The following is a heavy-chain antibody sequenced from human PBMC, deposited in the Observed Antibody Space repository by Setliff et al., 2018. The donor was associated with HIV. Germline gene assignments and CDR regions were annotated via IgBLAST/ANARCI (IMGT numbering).Heavy chain of an antibody. D-gene: IGHD3-16*01. CDR2: FIPVLDIT. V-gene: IGHV1-69*10. J-gene: IGHJ6*02. CDR1: GGTSSTYA. Sequence: ASVKVSCKASGGTSSTYAINWVRQAPGQGLEWMGQFIPVLDITNYAQKFQGTVTINADKSTSTAYMELSSLRYDDTAVYYCAASQNSYSYLGYYYYNVDVWGQGTTVTVSS. CDR3: AASQNSYSYLGYYYYNVDV.